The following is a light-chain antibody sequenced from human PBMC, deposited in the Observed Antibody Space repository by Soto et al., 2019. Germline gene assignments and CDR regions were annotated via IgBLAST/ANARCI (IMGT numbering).Light chain of an antibody. CDR3: DSYTSSSSYVL. J-gene: IGLJ2*01. CDR2: DVS. V-gene: IGLV2-14*01. Sequence: QSVLTQPASVSGSPGQSITISCTGTSSDVGAYDYVSWYQQHPGKAPKLLIYDVSNRPSGVSIRFSGSKSGNTASLTISGLQAEDEADYYCDSYTSSSSYVLFGGGTKVTVL. CDR1: SSDVGAYDY.